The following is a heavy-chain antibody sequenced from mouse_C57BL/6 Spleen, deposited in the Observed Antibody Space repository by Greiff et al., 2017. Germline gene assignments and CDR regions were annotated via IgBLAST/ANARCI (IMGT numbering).Heavy chain of an antibody. D-gene: IGHD1-1*01. CDR3: ARQWETTVVATDWFAY. V-gene: IGHV5-6*01. J-gene: IGHJ3*01. CDR1: GFTFSSYG. CDR2: ISSGGSYT. Sequence: EVQVVESGGDLVKPGGSLKLSCAASGFTFSSYGMSWVRQTPDKRLEWVATISSGGSYTYYPDRVKGRFTISRDNAKNTRYLQMSSLKSEDTAMYYCARQWETTVVATDWFAYWGQGTLVTVSA.